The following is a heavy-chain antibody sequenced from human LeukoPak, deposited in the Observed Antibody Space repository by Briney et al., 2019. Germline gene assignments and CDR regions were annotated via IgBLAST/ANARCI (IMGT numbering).Heavy chain of an antibody. CDR2: MNPNSGNT. J-gene: IGHJ3*02. CDR3: ARTNPMVRGASDAFDI. CDR1: GYTFTSYD. V-gene: IGHV1-8*01. D-gene: IGHD3-10*01. Sequence: ASVKVSCKASGYTFTSYDINWVRQATGQGLEWMGWMNPNSGNTGYAQKFQGRVTMTRNTSISTAYMELSSLRSEDTAVYYCARTNPMVRGASDAFDIWGQGTMVTVSS.